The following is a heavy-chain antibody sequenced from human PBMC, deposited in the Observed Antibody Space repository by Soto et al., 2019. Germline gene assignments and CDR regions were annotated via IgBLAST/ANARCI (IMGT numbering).Heavy chain of an antibody. D-gene: IGHD2-15*01. CDR2: MNPDSGHA. V-gene: IGHV1-8*01. CDR3: ARRPHCSGGICYYGLDN. J-gene: IGHJ4*02. Sequence: QVQLVQSGAEVKKPGASVKVSCKASGYTFTNSDINWVRQAPGQGLEWMGWMNPDSGHAAYAQKFQGRVTLTTRTSTSTVYMEMRSLGSEDTAVEYCARRPHCSGGICYYGLDNWGQGTLVTVSS. CDR1: GYTFTNSD.